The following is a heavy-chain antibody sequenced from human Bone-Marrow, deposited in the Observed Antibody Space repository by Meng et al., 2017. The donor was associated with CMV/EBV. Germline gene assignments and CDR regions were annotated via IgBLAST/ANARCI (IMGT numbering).Heavy chain of an antibody. CDR3: TTEGGMIVEMYYFDY. CDR1: GFTFSNAW. D-gene: IGHD3-22*01. CDR2: IKSKTDGGTT. V-gene: IGHV3-15*01. Sequence: GESLKISCAASGFTFSNAWKSWVRQAPGKGLEWVGRIKSKTDGGTTDYAAPVKGRFTISRDDSKNTLYLQMNSLKTEDTAVYYCTTEGGMIVEMYYFDYWGQGTLVTVSS. J-gene: IGHJ4*02.